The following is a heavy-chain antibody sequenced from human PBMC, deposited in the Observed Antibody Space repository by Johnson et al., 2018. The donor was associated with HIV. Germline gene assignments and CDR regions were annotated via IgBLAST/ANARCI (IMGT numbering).Heavy chain of an antibody. J-gene: IGHJ3*02. D-gene: IGHD6-6*01. CDR3: AKGPNGQLDDAFHI. V-gene: IGHV3-33*06. CDR2: IWYDGNNK. Sequence: QMQLVESGGGVVQPGRSLRLSCAASGFTFSSYGMHWVRQAPGKGLEWVAVIWYDGNNKYYADSVKGRFTISRDNSKNTLYLQMNSLRAEDTAVYYCAKGPNGQLDDAFHICGQGTMVTVSS. CDR1: GFTFSSYG.